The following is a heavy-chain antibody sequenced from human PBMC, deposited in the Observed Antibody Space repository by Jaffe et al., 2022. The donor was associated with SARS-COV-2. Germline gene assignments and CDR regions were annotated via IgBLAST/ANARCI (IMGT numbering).Heavy chain of an antibody. J-gene: IGHJ4*02. D-gene: IGHD1-7*01. CDR3: AKDPGHNWNYWSYFDY. CDR2: ISGSGGST. Sequence: EVQLLESGGGLVQPGGSLRLSCAASGFTFSNYAMSWVRQAPGKGLEWVSGISGSGGSTYYADSVKGRFTISRDNSKNTLYLQMTSLRAEDTAVYYCAKDPGHNWNYWSYFDYWGQGTLVTVSS. V-gene: IGHV3-23*01. CDR1: GFTFSNYA.